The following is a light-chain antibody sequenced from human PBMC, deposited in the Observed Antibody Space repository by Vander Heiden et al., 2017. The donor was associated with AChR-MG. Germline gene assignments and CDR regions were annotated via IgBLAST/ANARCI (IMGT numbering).Light chain of an antibody. J-gene: IGKJ4*01. Sequence: LQMTQSPSSLSASVGVRVTITCQASQDISNYLNWYQQKPGKAPKLLIYDASNLETGVPSRFSGSGSGTDFTFTISSLQPEDIATYYCQQYDNLPSLTFGGGTKVEIK. CDR2: DAS. CDR1: QDISNY. V-gene: IGKV1-33*01. CDR3: QQYDNLPSLT.